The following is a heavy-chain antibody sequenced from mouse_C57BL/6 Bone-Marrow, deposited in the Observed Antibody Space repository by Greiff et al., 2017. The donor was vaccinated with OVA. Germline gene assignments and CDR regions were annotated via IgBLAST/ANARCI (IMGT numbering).Heavy chain of an antibody. CDR3: ARGGDYYAMDY. V-gene: IGHV5-17*01. CDR1: GFTFSDYG. CDR2: ISSGSSTI. Sequence: EVKLQESGGGLVKPGGSLKLSCAASGFTFSDYGMHWVRQAPEKGLEWVAYISSGSSTIYYADTVKGRFTISRDNAKNTLFLQMTSLRSEDTAMYYCARGGDYYAMDYWGQGTSVTVSS. J-gene: IGHJ4*01.